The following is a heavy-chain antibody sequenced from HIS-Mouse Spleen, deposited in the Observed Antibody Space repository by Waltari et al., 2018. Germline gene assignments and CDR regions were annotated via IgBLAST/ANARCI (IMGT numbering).Heavy chain of an antibody. V-gene: IGHV1-2*02. CDR1: GYTFTGYY. J-gene: IGHJ6*02. CDR2: INPNSVGT. CDR3: ARPEDTAMVNGMDV. Sequence: QVQLVQSGAEVKKPGASVKVSCKASGYTFTGYYMHWGRQAPGQGLEWMGWINPNSVGTNYAQKFQGRVTMTRDTSISTAYMELSRLRSDDTAVYYCARPEDTAMVNGMDVWGQGTTVTVSS. D-gene: IGHD5-18*01.